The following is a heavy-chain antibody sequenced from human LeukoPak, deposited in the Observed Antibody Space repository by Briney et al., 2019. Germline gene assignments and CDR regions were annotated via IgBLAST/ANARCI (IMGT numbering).Heavy chain of an antibody. Sequence: KPSETLSLTCTVSDNSIKDYYWNWIRQPPGKGLELLGFAHYSGDTNYNPSLKSRVTISMDTSRGQFSLKLTSVTAADTALYYCAGYNVGSGWAQAFDVWGQGTMVIVSS. CDR2: AHYSGDT. V-gene: IGHV4-59*01. J-gene: IGHJ3*01. D-gene: IGHD6-25*01. CDR1: DNSIKDYY. CDR3: AGYNVGSGWAQAFDV.